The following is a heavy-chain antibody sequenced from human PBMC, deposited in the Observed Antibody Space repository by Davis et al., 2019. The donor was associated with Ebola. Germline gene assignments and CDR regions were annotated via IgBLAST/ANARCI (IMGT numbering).Heavy chain of an antibody. V-gene: IGHV3-7*04. CDR1: GFTVSSNY. Sequence: PGGSLRLSCAASGFTVSSNYMIWVRQAPGKGLEWVANIKPDGTVKYYVDSVKGRFTISRDNAKNSLNLQMNSLRVEDTAVYYCARVRGLDVWGQGTTVTVSS. J-gene: IGHJ6*02. CDR3: ARVRGLDV. CDR2: IKPDGTVK.